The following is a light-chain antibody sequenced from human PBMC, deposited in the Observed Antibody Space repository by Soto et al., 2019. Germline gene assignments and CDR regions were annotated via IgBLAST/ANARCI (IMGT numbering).Light chain of an antibody. J-gene: IGKJ5*01. V-gene: IGKV1-5*01. Sequence: DIQMTQTPSTLSASLGDRVTITCRASQSISNRLAWYQQKPGKAPKVVIYDASNLESGVPSRFSGSGSGTEFILTINSLQPDDFAVYCWQQRSNWPTFGQGTRLEIK. CDR1: QSISNR. CDR3: QQRSNWPT. CDR2: DAS.